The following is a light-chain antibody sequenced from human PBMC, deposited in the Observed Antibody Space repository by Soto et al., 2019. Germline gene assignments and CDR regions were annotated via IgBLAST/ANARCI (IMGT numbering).Light chain of an antibody. CDR3: QQSYSTPIT. CDR1: QSISSY. CDR2: AAS. V-gene: IGKV1-39*01. Sequence: DIQITKSTSSLSASVGDRVTITCRASQSISSYLNWYQQKPGKAPKLLIYAASSLQSGVPSRFSGSGSGTDFTLTISSLQPEDFATYYCQQSYSTPITFGQGTRLEIK. J-gene: IGKJ5*01.